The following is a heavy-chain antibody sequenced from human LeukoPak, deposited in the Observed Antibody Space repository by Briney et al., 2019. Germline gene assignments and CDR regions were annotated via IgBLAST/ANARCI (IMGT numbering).Heavy chain of an antibody. D-gene: IGHD3-16*01. CDR3: ARQPYDYYYYMDV. CDR1: GYTFTGYY. V-gene: IGHV1-2*02. CDR2: INPNSGGT. Sequence: ASVKVSCKASGYTFTGYYIHWVRQAPGQGLEWMGWINPNSGGTNYAQRFQGRVTVTRDTSISTAYLQWSSLKASDTAMYYCARQPYDYYYYMDVWGKGTTVTVSS. J-gene: IGHJ6*03.